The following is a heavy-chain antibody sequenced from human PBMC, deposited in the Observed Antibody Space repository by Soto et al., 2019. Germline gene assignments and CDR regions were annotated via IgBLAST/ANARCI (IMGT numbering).Heavy chain of an antibody. V-gene: IGHV3-48*02. J-gene: IGHJ4*02. CDR2: ISSSSSTI. CDR1: GFTLSGYS. CDR3: ARERVATIIGYGELDY. D-gene: IGHD5-12*01. Sequence: EVQVVESGGGLVQPGGSLRLSCAASGFTLSGYSMNWVRQAPGKGLEWISFISSSSSTIYYADSVKGRFTISRDNAKNSLYLQMNSLRDEDTAVYYCARERVATIIGYGELDYWGQGTLVTVSS.